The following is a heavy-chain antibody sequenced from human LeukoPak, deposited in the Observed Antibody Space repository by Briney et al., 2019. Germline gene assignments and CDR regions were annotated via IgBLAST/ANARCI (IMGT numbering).Heavy chain of an antibody. Sequence: SETLSLTCTVSGYSITRHYSWAWVRQPPGKGLEWIGSLYNSGSTNYNPSLKSRVTISVDTSKNQFSLKLSSVTAADTAVYYCARLGVEDWFDPWGQGTLVTVSS. CDR2: LYNSGST. D-gene: IGHD3-10*01. J-gene: IGHJ5*02. CDR1: GYSITRHYS. CDR3: ARLGVEDWFDP. V-gene: IGHV4-38-2*02.